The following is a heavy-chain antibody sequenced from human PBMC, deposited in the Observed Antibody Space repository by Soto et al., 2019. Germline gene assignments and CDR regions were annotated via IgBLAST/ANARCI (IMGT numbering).Heavy chain of an antibody. J-gene: IGHJ4*02. Sequence: ASVKVSCKASGGTFSSYAISWVRQAPGQGLEWMGGIIPMLGTPNYAPKFQGRVTITADESTSTAYMELTSLRSEDTAVYYCAREGTAMIIGYWGQGTLVTVYS. CDR2: IIPMLGTP. CDR1: GGTFSSYA. CDR3: AREGTAMIIGY. V-gene: IGHV1-69*13. D-gene: IGHD5-18*01.